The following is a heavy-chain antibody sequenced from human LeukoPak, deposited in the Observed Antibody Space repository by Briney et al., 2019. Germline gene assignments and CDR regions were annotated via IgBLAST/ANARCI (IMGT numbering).Heavy chain of an antibody. Sequence: SETLSLTCTVSGGSISTSGAYWGWVRQPPGKGLGWIGIIYYSGSTYHNPSLKSRVTISVDTSKNQFSLKLRSVTAADTAVYYCARISSSNWYNERGAFDVWGQGTMVTVSS. J-gene: IGHJ3*01. V-gene: IGHV4-39*07. CDR1: GGSISTSGAY. D-gene: IGHD6-13*01. CDR2: IYYSGST. CDR3: ARISSSNWYNERGAFDV.